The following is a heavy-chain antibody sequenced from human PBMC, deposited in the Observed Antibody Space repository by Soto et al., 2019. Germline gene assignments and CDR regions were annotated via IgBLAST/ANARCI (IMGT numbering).Heavy chain of an antibody. CDR1: GFTFDDYA. Sequence: ALRLSCAASGFTFDDYAMHWVRQAPGKGLEWVSGISWNSGSIGYADSVKGRFTISRDNAKNSLYLQMDSLRAEDTALYYCAKGYYDSIMRPFDIWGQGTMVTVSS. D-gene: IGHD3-22*01. CDR2: ISWNSGSI. CDR3: AKGYYDSIMRPFDI. J-gene: IGHJ3*02. V-gene: IGHV3-9*01.